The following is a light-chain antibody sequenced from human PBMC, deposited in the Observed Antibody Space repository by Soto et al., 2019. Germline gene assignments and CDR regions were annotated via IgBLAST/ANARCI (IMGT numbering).Light chain of an antibody. V-gene: IGKV1-5*03. Sequence: DVPMTQSPSTLSASVGDRVTITCRASQSISYWLAWYQQKPGKAPKLLIYKASNLESGAPSRFSGSGSGTEFTLTISSLLPDDFATYYCQHYNSYWYTFGQGTKLEIK. J-gene: IGKJ2*01. CDR3: QHYNSYWYT. CDR1: QSISYW. CDR2: KAS.